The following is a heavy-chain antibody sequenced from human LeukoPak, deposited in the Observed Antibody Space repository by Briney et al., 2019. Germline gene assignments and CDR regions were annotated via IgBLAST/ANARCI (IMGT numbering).Heavy chain of an antibody. CDR3: AWDSPGYGAYDLG. CDR2: IKEDGSAK. Sequence: SGGSLRLSCAASGFTFSSYWMSWVRQAPGKGLEWVANIKEDGSAKYSVDSVKGRFTISRDNAKNTLYLQMNSLRAEDTAVYYCAWDSPGYGAYDLGWGQGTLVTVSS. J-gene: IGHJ4*02. V-gene: IGHV3-7*04. CDR1: GFTFSSYW. D-gene: IGHD5-12*01.